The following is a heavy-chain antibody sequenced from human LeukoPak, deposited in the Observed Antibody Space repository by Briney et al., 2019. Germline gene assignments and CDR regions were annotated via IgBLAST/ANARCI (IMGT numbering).Heavy chain of an antibody. CDR1: GGSFRSYN. CDR3: ARLGPPLDYYYMDV. CDR2: INHGGST. D-gene: IGHD7-27*01. Sequence: PSETLSLTCAVYGGSFRSYNWRWIRQPPGKGLEWIGEINHGGSTNYNPSLKSRVTISVDTSKNQFSLRLSSVTAADTAVYYSARLGPPLDYYYMDVWGKGTTVTVSS. V-gene: IGHV4-34*01. J-gene: IGHJ6*03.